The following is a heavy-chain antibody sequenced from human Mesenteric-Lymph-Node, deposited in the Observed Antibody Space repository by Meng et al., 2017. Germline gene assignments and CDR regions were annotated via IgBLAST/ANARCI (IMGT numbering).Heavy chain of an antibody. J-gene: IGHJ4*02. D-gene: IGHD4-17*01. CDR1: GGSLSSRNW. CDR2: IYHSGST. V-gene: IGHV4-4*02. Sequence: QGQLQESGPGLVKPSGTLSLTCAVSGGSLSSRNWWSWVRQPPGKGLEWIGEIYHSGSTNYNPSLKSRVTISVDESKNQFSLRLSSVTAADTAVYYCARNKDDYGDYRPDYWGQGTLVTVSS. CDR3: ARNKDDYGDYRPDY.